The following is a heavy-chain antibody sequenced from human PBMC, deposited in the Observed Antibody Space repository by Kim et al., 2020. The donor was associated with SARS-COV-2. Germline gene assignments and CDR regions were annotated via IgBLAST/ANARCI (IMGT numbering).Heavy chain of an antibody. D-gene: IGHD1-1*01. CDR3: ARERLGTTGRTALDGFDV. Sequence: GGSLRLSCAASGFTFSNHYMSWVRQAPGKGLEWVSFISSSGSNTDYADSVKGRFTISRDNAKNSLYLQMNSLRAEDTAVYDCARERLGTTGRTALDGFDVWGQGTVVTVSS. CDR1: GFTFSNHY. V-gene: IGHV3-11*05. J-gene: IGHJ3*01. CDR2: ISSSGSNT.